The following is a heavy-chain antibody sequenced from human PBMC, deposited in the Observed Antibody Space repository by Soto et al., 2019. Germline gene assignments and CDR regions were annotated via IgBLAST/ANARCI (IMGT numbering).Heavy chain of an antibody. J-gene: IGHJ4*02. CDR2: INHSGST. CDR3: ARGRPVSFY. D-gene: IGHD3-16*01. CDR1: GGSFSGYY. V-gene: IGHV4-34*01. Sequence: SETLSLTCAVYGGSFSGYYWIWIRQPPGKGLEWIGEINHSGSTNYNPSLKSRVTISVDTSKNQFSLKLSSVTAADTAVYYCARGRPVSFYWGQGTLVTVSS.